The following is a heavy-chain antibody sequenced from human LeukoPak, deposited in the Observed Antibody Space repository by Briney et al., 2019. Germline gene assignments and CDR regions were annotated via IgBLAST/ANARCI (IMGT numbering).Heavy chain of an antibody. V-gene: IGHV3-9*01. CDR3: AKDTTVIGGAFDT. J-gene: IGHJ3*02. Sequence: PSGRSLRLSCAASGFTFDDYAMHWVRQAPGKGLEWVSGISWNSGSIGYADSVKGRFTISRDNAKNSLYLQMNSLRAEDTALYYCAKDTTVIGGAFDTWGQGTMVTVSS. CDR2: ISWNSGSI. D-gene: IGHD4-11*01. CDR1: GFTFDDYA.